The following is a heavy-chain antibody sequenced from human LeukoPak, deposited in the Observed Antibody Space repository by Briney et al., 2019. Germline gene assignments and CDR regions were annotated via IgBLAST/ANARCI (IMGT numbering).Heavy chain of an antibody. D-gene: IGHD2-8*02. Sequence: SETLSLTCTVSGDSLSSYFWSWIRQPPGKGLEWIAYIYTSGTTNYNPSLKSRVPISVDTSKNQLSPMLSSVTAADTAVYYCPRGSDYWYRFDPWGQGTLVTVSS. CDR3: PRGSDYWYRFDP. J-gene: IGHJ5*02. CDR1: GDSLSSYF. CDR2: IYTSGTT. V-gene: IGHV4-4*09.